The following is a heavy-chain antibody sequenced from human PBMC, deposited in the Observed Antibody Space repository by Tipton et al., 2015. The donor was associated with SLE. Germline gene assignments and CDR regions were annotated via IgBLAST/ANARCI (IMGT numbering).Heavy chain of an antibody. J-gene: IGHJ4*02. CDR1: GFTFSSYA. D-gene: IGHD3-16*02. CDR3: AKERVWGSYRFDY. V-gene: IGHV3-23*01. Sequence: SLRLSCAASGFTFSSYAMHWVRQAPGKGLEWVSDISGSGGSTYYADSVKGRFTISRDNSKNTLYLQMNSLRAEDTAVYYCAKERVWGSYRFDYWGQGTLVTVSS. CDR2: ISGSGGST.